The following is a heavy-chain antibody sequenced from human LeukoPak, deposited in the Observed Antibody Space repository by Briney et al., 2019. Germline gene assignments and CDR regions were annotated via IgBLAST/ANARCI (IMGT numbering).Heavy chain of an antibody. V-gene: IGHV3-11*01. Sequence: PGGSLRLSCAASGFPFNDYYMTWIRQAPGKGLEWVSHISSSGSTIYYADSVKGRFIISRDNAKNSLYLQMNSLRAEDMALYYCAKARDYDFWSGFDYWGQGTLVTVSS. CDR1: GFPFNDYY. D-gene: IGHD3-3*01. CDR2: ISSSGSTI. J-gene: IGHJ4*02. CDR3: AKARDYDFWSGFDY.